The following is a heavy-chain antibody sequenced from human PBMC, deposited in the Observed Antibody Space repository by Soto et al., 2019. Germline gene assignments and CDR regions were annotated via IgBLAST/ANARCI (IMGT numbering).Heavy chain of an antibody. CDR2: ISSSSNSI. D-gene: IGHD6-6*01. J-gene: IGHJ4*02. Sequence: GGSLRLSCSASGFTFSSYSMNWVRQAPGSGPEWVSYISSSSNSIYYADSVKGRFTISRDNAKNSLHLQMNSLRAEDTAVYYCGSPVECSTTSQTSRGQGTLVTL. CDR1: GFTFSSYS. CDR3: GSPVECSTTSQTS. V-gene: IGHV3-48*01.